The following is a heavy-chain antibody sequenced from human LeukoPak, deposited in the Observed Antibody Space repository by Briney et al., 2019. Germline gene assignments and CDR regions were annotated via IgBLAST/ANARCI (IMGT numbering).Heavy chain of an antibody. D-gene: IGHD3-3*01. J-gene: IGHJ4*02. V-gene: IGHV3-30-3*01. CDR1: GFTFSSYA. CDR3: ARERIFGVVMNMGRGYFDY. Sequence: GGSLRLSCAASGFTFSSYATHWVRQAPGKGLEWVAVISYDGSNKYYADSVRGRFTISRDNSKNTLYLQMNSLRAEDTAVYYCARERIFGVVMNMGRGYFDYWGQGTLVTVSS. CDR2: ISYDGSNK.